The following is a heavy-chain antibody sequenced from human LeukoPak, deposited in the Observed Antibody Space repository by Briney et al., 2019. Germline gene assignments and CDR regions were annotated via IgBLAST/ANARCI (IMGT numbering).Heavy chain of an antibody. CDR2: ISSSSSYI. CDR1: GFTFSSNA. J-gene: IGHJ4*02. V-gene: IGHV3-21*01. Sequence: GGSLRLSCAASGFTFSSNAMSWVRQAPGKGLEWVSSISSSSSYIYYADSVKGRLTISRDNAKNSLYLQMNSLRAEDTAVYYCARSDCSGASCYSDYWGQGTLVTVSS. CDR3: ARSDCSGASCYSDY. D-gene: IGHD2-15*01.